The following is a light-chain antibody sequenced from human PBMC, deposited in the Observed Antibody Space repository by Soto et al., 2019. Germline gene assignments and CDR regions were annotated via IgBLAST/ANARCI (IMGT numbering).Light chain of an antibody. J-gene: IGLJ2*01. CDR3: SSCTSSSTSVV. V-gene: IGLV2-14*01. CDR1: SSDVGGYNY. Sequence: QSALTQPASVSGSPGQSITISCTGTSSDVGGYNYVSWYQQHPGKAPKLMIYEVSNRPSGVSNRFSGSKSGNTASLTISGLQAEDEADYYCSSCTSSSTSVVFGGGTKLTVL. CDR2: EVS.